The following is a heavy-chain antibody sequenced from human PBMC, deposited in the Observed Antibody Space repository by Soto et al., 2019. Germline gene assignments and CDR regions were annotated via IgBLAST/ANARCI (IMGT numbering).Heavy chain of an antibody. J-gene: IGHJ3*02. CDR3: ATDISVVVAAARDTFDI. CDR2: IKHDGSEK. D-gene: IGHD2-15*01. V-gene: IGHV3-7*03. CDR1: GFTFSNYW. Sequence: EVQLVESGGGLVQPGGSLRLSCAASGFTFSNYWMSWVRQAPGKGLEWVANIKHDGSEKYDVDSVKGRFTISRDNAKKSLYLQMNSLRVEETAVYYCATDISVVVAAARDTFDIWGQGTMVIVSS.